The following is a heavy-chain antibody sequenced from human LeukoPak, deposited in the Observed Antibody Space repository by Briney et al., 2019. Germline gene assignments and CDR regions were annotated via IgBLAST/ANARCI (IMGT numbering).Heavy chain of an antibody. CDR3: ARGNSYDSSGYPEYFQN. J-gene: IGHJ1*01. D-gene: IGHD3-22*01. V-gene: IGHV3-66*01. CDR2: IYSGGST. Sequence: GGSLRLSCAASAFTVSNNYMNWVRQAPGRGLEWVSVIYSGGSTSYADSVKGRFTISRDNSRNTVSLQMNTLRAEDTAVYDCARGNSYDSSGYPEYFQNWGQGTLVTVSS. CDR1: AFTVSNNY.